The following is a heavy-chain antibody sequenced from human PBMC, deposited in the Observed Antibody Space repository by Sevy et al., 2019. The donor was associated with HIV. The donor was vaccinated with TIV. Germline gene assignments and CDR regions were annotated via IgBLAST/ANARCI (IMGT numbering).Heavy chain of an antibody. CDR3: ATDHVKDGKGGDYYYHAMDV. CDR1: GFTFSEYG. J-gene: IGHJ6*02. CDR2: ISGSDDSGGDDTI. V-gene: IGHV3-48*04. Sequence: GGSLRLSCAASGFTFSEYGMHWVRQAPGKGLQWISYISGSDDSGGDDTIYYADSVKGRFTISRDNAKNSLYLQMSSLRADDTAVYYCATDHVKDGKGGDYYYHAMDVGGRGTTVTVSS. D-gene: IGHD3-16*01.